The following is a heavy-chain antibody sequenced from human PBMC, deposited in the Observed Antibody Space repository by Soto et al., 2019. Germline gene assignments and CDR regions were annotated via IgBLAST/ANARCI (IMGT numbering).Heavy chain of an antibody. CDR2: IYYSGST. CDR1: GGSISSYY. CDR3: ATNLRPHYYYYGMDV. Sequence: SETLPLTCTVSGGSISSYYWSWIRQPPGKGLEWIGYIYYSGSTNYNPSLKSRVTISVDTSKNQFSLKLSSVTAADTAVYYCATNLRPHYYYYGMDVWGQGTTVTVSS. V-gene: IGHV4-59*12. J-gene: IGHJ6*02. D-gene: IGHD3-3*01.